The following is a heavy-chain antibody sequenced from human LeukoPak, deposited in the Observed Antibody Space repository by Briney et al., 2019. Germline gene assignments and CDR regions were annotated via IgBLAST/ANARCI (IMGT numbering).Heavy chain of an antibody. CDR2: IYTSGST. CDR1: GGSISSGSYY. CDR3: ARQALGFGEGNTFDY. D-gene: IGHD3-10*01. J-gene: IGHJ4*02. Sequence: SQTLSLTCTVSGGSISSGSYYWSWIRQPAGKGLEWIGRIYTSGSTNYNPSLKSRVTISVDTSKNQFSLKLSSVTAADTAVYYCARQALGFGEGNTFDYWGQGTLVTVSS. V-gene: IGHV4-61*02.